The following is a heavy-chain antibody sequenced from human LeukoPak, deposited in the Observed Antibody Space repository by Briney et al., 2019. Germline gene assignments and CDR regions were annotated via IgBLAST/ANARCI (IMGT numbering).Heavy chain of an antibody. CDR1: GYTFTSYY. D-gene: IGHD3-10*01. Sequence: GASVKVSYKASGYTFTSYYVYWVRQAPGQGLEWMGKINPSGGGTHYAHKFQGGVTITRDTSPSTVYMELSRLRSEDTAVYYCARNQGVTMVRGIMSPSAADYWGQGTLVTVSS. CDR3: ARNQGVTMVRGIMSPSAADY. J-gene: IGHJ4*02. V-gene: IGHV1-46*01. CDR2: INPSGGGT.